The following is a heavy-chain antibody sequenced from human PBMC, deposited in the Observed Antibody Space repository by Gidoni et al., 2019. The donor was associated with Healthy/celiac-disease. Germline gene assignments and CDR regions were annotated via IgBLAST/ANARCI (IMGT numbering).Heavy chain of an antibody. D-gene: IGHD3-10*01. CDR3: ARDTLWFGELANAFDI. V-gene: IGHV3-21*01. CDR1: GFTFSSYS. Sequence: EVQLVESGGGLVKPGGSLSLSCAASGFTFSSYSMNWVRQAQGKGLEWVSSISSSSSYIYYADSVKGRFTISRDNAKNSLYLQMNSLRAEDTAVYYCARDTLWFGELANAFDIWGQGTMVTVSS. CDR2: ISSSSSYI. J-gene: IGHJ3*02.